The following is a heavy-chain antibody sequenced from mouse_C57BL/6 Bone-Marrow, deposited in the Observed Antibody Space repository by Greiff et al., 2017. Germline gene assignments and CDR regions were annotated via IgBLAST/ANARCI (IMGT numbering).Heavy chain of an antibody. J-gene: IGHJ3*01. V-gene: IGHV1-18*01. D-gene: IGHD1-1*01. CDR2: INPNNGGT. CDR3: ARSGTTVVPFAY. CDR1: GYTFTDYN. Sequence: VQLKESGPELVKPGASVKIPCKASGYTFTDYNMDWVKQSHGKSLEWIGDINPNNGGTIYNQKFKGKATLTVDKSSSTAYMELRSLTSEDTAVYYCARSGTTVVPFAYWGQGTLVTVSA.